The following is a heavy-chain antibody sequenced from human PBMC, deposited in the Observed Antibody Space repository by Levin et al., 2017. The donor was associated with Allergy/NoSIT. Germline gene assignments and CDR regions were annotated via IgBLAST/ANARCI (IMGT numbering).Heavy chain of an antibody. CDR3: ARQPMVTGTFDY. V-gene: IGHV4-39*01. J-gene: IGHJ4*02. Sequence: PSETLSLTCTVSGGSISSTSDYWGWIRQPPGKGLEWIGSFYFSGNTYYNPSLKRRVTISVDTSKSQFSLRLSSVTAADTAVYYCARQPMVTGTFDYWGQGTLVTVSS. CDR1: GGSISSTSDY. D-gene: IGHD2-21*02. CDR2: FYFSGNT.